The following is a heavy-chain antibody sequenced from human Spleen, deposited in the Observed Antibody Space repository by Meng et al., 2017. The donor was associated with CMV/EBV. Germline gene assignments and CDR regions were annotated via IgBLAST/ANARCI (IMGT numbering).Heavy chain of an antibody. CDR1: GGSFSGYY. J-gene: IGHJ5*02. D-gene: IGHD2-2*01. CDR3: ASLYCSSTSCYLNWFDP. CDR2: INHSGST. Sequence: GSLRLSCAVYGGSFSGYYWTWIRQPPGKGLEWIGEINHSGSTNYNPSLKSRVTISVDTSKNQFSLKLSSVTAADTAVYYCASLYCSSTSCYLNWFDPWGQGTLVTVSS. V-gene: IGHV4-34*01.